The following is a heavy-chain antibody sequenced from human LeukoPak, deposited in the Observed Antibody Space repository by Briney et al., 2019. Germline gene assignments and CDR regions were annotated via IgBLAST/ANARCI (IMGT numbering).Heavy chain of an antibody. V-gene: IGHV4-4*07. D-gene: IGHD3-22*01. CDR3: ARGGDSSGYEYYFDY. Sequence: SETLSLTCTVSGGPISSYYWGWIRQPAGKGLEWIGRIYTSGSTNYNPSLKSRVTMSVDTSKNQFSLQLSSVTAADTAVYYCARGGDSSGYEYYFDYWGQGTLVTVSS. CDR1: GGPISSYY. CDR2: IYTSGST. J-gene: IGHJ4*02.